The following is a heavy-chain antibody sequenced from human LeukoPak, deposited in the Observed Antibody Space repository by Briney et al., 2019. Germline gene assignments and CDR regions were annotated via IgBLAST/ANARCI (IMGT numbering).Heavy chain of an antibody. Sequence: GASVKVSCTASGYTFTSYGISWVRQAPGQGLEWMGWISAYNGNTNYAQKLQGRVTMTTDTSTSTAYMELRSLRSDDTAVYYCARDPSYCSSTSCVGPYYYYYYGMDVWGQGTTVTVSS. CDR1: GYTFTSYG. CDR2: ISAYNGNT. V-gene: IGHV1-18*01. CDR3: ARDPSYCSSTSCVGPYYYYYYGMDV. J-gene: IGHJ6*02. D-gene: IGHD2-2*01.